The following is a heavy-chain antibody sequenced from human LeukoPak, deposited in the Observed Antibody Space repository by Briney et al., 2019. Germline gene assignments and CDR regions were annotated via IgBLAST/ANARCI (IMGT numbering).Heavy chain of an antibody. V-gene: IGHV1-2*02. D-gene: IGHD6-19*01. CDR1: GYTFIGYY. CDR3: ARDQRLVAGTFYFDY. Sequence: SVKVSCKASGYTFIGYYIHWVRQAPGQGLEWMGWINPNGGRINYAQKFQGRVTMTRDTSISTAYMELSRLRSDDSAVYYCARDQRLVAGTFYFDYWGRGTLVTVSS. CDR2: INPNGGRI. J-gene: IGHJ4*02.